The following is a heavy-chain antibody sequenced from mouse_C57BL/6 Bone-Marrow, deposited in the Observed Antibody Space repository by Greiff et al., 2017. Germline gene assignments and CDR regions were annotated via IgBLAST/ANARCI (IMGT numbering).Heavy chain of an antibody. Sequence: VQLQQSGAELVKPGPSVKLSCKASGYTFTSYWMHWVKQRPGQGLEWIGMIHPNSGSTNYNEKFKSKATLTVDKSSSTAYMQLSSLTSEDSAVYYCARMDDGYSYFDYWGQGTTLTVSS. CDR1: GYTFTSYW. V-gene: IGHV1-64*01. D-gene: IGHD2-3*01. CDR2: IHPNSGST. J-gene: IGHJ2*01. CDR3: ARMDDGYSYFDY.